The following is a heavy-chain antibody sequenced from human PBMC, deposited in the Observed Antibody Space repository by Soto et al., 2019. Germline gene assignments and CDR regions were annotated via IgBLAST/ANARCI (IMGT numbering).Heavy chain of an antibody. CDR1: GDSVSSNTAA. V-gene: IGHV6-1*01. Sequence: SQTLSLTCAISGDSVSSNTAAWNWIRSSPSRGLEWLGRTYYRSNWRHDYAVSVKSRITVNPDTSKNHFSLQLNSVTPDDTAVYYCASGVAGIVFDLWGQGTLVTVSS. J-gene: IGHJ4*02. CDR2: TYYRSNWRH. D-gene: IGHD6-19*01. CDR3: ASGVAGIVFDL.